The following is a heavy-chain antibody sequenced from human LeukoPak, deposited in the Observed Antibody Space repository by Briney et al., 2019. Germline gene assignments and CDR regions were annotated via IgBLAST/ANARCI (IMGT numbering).Heavy chain of an antibody. Sequence: GASVKVSCKASGGTFISYAISWVRQAPGQGLEWVGGIIPIFGTANYAQKFQGRVTITADESTSTAYMELSSLRSEDTAVYYCARDRVLLWFGESYYFDYWGQGTLVTVSS. CDR2: IIPIFGTA. CDR3: ARDRVLLWFGESYYFDY. J-gene: IGHJ4*02. V-gene: IGHV1-69*13. CDR1: GGTFISYA. D-gene: IGHD3-10*01.